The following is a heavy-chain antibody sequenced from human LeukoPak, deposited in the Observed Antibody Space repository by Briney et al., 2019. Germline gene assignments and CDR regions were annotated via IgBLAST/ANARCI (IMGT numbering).Heavy chain of an antibody. J-gene: IGHJ5*02. D-gene: IGHD4-17*01. V-gene: IGHV1-69*13. CDR1: GGTFSSYA. CDR3: ARDRYGAVPFNWFDP. Sequence: SVKVSCKASGGTFSSYAISWVRQAPGQGLEWMGGIIPIFGTANYAQKFQGRATITADESTSTAYMELSSLRSEDTAVYYCARDRYGAVPFNWFDPWGQGTLVTVSS. CDR2: IIPIFGTA.